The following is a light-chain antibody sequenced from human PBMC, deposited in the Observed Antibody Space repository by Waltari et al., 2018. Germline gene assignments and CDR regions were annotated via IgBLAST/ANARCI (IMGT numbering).Light chain of an antibody. J-gene: IGLJ1*01. CDR3: TSYAGSKNV. V-gene: IGLV2-8*01. CDR1: SSEVGAYNY. Sequence: QSALTQPPSASGSPGQSVTISCTGTSSEVGAYNYVSWYQQHPGKGPKLMIYEVTKRPPGVPDRFSGSKSGNTASLTVSGLQAEDEADYYCTSYAGSKNVFGTGTKVTVL. CDR2: EVT.